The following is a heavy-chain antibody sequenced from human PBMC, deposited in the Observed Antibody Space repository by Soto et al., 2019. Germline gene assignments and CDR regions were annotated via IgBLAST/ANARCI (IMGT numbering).Heavy chain of an antibody. J-gene: IGHJ4*02. Sequence: GGSLRLSCAASGFTFRNYAMSWVRQAPGRGLEWVAAISVSGGTIYYADSVKGRFTVSRDNSKNTLYLQMNSLKVEDTALYYCAKADPSTGPFDYWGQGTLVTVSS. CDR2: ISVSGGTI. CDR1: GFTFRNYA. V-gene: IGHV3-23*01. CDR3: AKADPSTGPFDY. D-gene: IGHD4-17*01.